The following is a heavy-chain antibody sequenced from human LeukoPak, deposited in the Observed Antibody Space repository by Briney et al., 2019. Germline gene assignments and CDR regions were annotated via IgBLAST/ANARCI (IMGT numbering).Heavy chain of an antibody. CDR2: ITSSSSVI. CDR3: VRDGYDY. D-gene: IGHD3-22*01. CDR1: GFTFSSST. V-gene: IGHV3-21*06. Sequence: GGSLRLSCVASGFTFSSSTVNWFRQAPGKGLEWVSVITSSSSVIFYADSVKGRFTISRDNAKNSLFLQMNGLRAEDTAVYHCVRDGYDYWGQGTLVTVSS. J-gene: IGHJ4*02.